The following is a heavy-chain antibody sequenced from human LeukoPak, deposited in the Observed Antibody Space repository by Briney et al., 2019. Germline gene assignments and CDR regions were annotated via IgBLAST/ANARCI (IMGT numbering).Heavy chain of an antibody. V-gene: IGHV1-3*01. CDR2: INGGNGNT. D-gene: IGHD3-22*01. Sequence: GASVKVSCKTSGYTFTSYGMHWVRQALGQSLEWMGWINGGNGNTKYSEKFQGRVTIIRDTSASTAYMELSSLRSEDTAVYYCARVPLHDDSGHYYPHWGQGTLVTVSS. CDR1: GYTFTSYG. CDR3: ARVPLHDDSGHYYPH. J-gene: IGHJ1*01.